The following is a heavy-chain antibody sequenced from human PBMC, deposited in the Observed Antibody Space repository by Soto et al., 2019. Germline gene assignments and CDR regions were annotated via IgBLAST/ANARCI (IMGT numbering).Heavy chain of an antibody. J-gene: IGHJ4*02. CDR1: GFTFGSHS. V-gene: IGHV3-21*01. D-gene: IGHD2-15*01. CDR3: ERAGVVVVGAARRTLHY. Sequence: EVQLVESGGGLVKPGGSLRLSCAASGFTFGSHSMYWVRQAPGKGLEWVSSISGSSSYIYDADSVKGRFTISRDNAKNSMYLQMHSMTAEDTALYECERAGVVVVGAARRTLHYWGQGTLVTVSS. CDR2: ISGSSSYI.